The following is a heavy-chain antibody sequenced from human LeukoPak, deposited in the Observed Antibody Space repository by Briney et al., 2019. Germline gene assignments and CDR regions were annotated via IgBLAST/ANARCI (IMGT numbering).Heavy chain of an antibody. CDR3: ARSYYYGMDV. Sequence: SETLSLTCTVSGGSISSYYWSWIRQPPGKGLEWIGYIYYSGSTNYNPSLKSRVTISVDTSKNQFSLKLSSVTAADTAVYYCARSYYYGMDVWGQGTTVTVSS. CDR2: IYYSGST. CDR1: GGSISSYY. J-gene: IGHJ6*02. V-gene: IGHV4-59*08.